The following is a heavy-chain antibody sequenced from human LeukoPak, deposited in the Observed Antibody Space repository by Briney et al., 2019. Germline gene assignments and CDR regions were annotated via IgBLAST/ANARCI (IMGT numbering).Heavy chain of an antibody. CDR1: GDSITRKY. D-gene: IGHD2/OR15-2a*01. V-gene: IGHV4-4*07. J-gene: IGHJ4*02. CDR3: ARVHSNYLDY. Sequence: SKTLSLTCNVSGDSITRKYWTWIRQPAGKALEWIGHIYTGGSVKYNPSLKGRVLMSADTSRNRFSLRLSSVTAADTAIYYCARVHSNYLDYWGQGALVTVSS. CDR2: IYTGGSV.